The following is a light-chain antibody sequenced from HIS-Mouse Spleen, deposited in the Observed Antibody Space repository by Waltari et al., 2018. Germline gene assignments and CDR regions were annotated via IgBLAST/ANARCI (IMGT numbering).Light chain of an antibody. J-gene: IGLJ2*01. Sequence: QSALTQPPSASGSPGQSVTISCTGTISDVGCYNYVPWYQQHPGKAPKLMIYEVSKRPSGVPDRFSGSKSGNTASLTVSGLQAEDEADYYCSSYAGSNNLVFGGGTKLTVL. V-gene: IGLV2-8*01. CDR1: ISDVGCYNY. CDR2: EVS. CDR3: SSYAGSNNLV.